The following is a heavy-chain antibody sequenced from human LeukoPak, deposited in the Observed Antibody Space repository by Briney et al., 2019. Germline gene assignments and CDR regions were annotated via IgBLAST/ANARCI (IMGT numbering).Heavy chain of an antibody. CDR1: GLTFRSYW. CDR2: IKGDGSEI. D-gene: IGHD6-19*01. Sequence: GSLRLSCRAPGLTFRSYWMTWVRQAPGKGLDWVANIKGDGSEIFYGDSVRDRFTISRDNAQHTLYLQMSRMSVEDTAIYYCATAEGDGAGWHFDHWGQGPLVTVSS. V-gene: IGHV3-7*01. CDR3: ATAEGDGAGWHFDH. J-gene: IGHJ4*02.